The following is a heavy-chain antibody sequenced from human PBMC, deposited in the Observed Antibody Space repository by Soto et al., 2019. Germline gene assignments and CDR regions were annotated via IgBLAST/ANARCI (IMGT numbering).Heavy chain of an antibody. V-gene: IGHV3-9*01. CDR1: GFTFDDYA. D-gene: IGHD2-15*01. CDR3: AKGDCSGGSCYSDY. CDR2: ISWNSGSI. J-gene: IGHJ4*02. Sequence: EVQLVESGGGLVQPGRSLRLSCAASGFTFDDYAMHWVRQAPGKGLGWVSGISWNSGSIGYADSVKGRITISRDNAKNYLYLQMNSLRAEDTALYYCAKGDCSGGSCYSDYWGQGTLVTVSS.